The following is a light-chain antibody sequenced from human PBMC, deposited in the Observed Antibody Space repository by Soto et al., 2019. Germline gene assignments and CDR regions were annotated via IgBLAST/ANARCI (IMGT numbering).Light chain of an antibody. V-gene: IGKV1D-16*01. CDR2: AAS. CDR3: QHYNSYSEA. CDR1: EGISSW. Sequence: DIQMTQSPSSVSAPVGDRVTVTCRACEGISSWLAWYQQKPGKAPKLLIYAASSVRRVVSSRFSGSGSGTDFTLTISSLQPDDFATYYCQHYNSYSEAFGQGTKVDNK. J-gene: IGKJ1*01.